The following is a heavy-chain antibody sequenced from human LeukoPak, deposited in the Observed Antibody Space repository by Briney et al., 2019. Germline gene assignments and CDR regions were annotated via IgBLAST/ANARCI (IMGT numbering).Heavy chain of an antibody. J-gene: IGHJ5*02. D-gene: IGHD2-8*02. CDR1: GYSFSRYW. CDR3: VRHTGWFDP. Sequence: GESLKISCKGSGYSFSRYWIGWVRQMPGKGLEWMGIIYPGNSDTTYSPAFQGQVTISADKPISTAYLQWARLKASDTAMYYCVRHTGWFDPWGQGTLVTVSS. V-gene: IGHV5-51*01. CDR2: IYPGNSDT.